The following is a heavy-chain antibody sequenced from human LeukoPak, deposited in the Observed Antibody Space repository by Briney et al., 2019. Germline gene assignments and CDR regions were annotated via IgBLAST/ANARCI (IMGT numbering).Heavy chain of an antibody. D-gene: IGHD3-10*01. CDR3: ARDYGRRETYYYYYMDV. CDR2: LSGSGGST. Sequence: GGSLRLSCAASGFTFSSYAMSWVRQAPGKGLEWVSALSGSGGSTYYADSVKGRFTISRDNSKNTLYLQMNSLRAEDTAVYYCARDYGRRETYYYYYMDVWGKGTTVTVS. J-gene: IGHJ6*03. V-gene: IGHV3-23*01. CDR1: GFTFSSYA.